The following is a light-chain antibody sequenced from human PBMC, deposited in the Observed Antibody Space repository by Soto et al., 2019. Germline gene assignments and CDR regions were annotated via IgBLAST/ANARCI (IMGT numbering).Light chain of an antibody. V-gene: IGLV2-14*01. J-gene: IGLJ1*01. CDR3: NSYTSSTAYV. CDR2: EVT. CDR1: SRDVGGHNY. Sequence: QSALAQPASVSGSPGQSITISCTGTSRDVGGHNYVSWYQQYPGKAPKVMIYEVTNRPSGVSNRFSGSKSGNTASLTISGLRAEDEADYYCNSYTSSTAYVFGTGTKVTVL.